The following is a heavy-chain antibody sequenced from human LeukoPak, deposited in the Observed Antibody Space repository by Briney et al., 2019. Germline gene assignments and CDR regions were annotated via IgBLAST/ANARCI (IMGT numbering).Heavy chain of an antibody. V-gene: IGHV4-31*03. J-gene: IGHJ4*02. D-gene: IGHD3-22*01. CDR2: IYYSGST. CDR1: GGSISSGGYY. Sequence: PSETLSLTCTVSGGSISSGGYYWSWIRQHPGKGLEWIGYIYYSGSTYYNPSLKSRVTISVDTSKNQFSLKLSSVTAADTAVYYCASGPAGRYYYDSSGYYYWDYWGQGTLATVSS. CDR3: ASGPAGRYYYDSSGYYYWDY.